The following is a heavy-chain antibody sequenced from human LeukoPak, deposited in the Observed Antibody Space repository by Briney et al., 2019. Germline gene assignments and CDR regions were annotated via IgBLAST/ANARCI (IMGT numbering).Heavy chain of an antibody. CDR2: IRASGVMT. J-gene: IGHJ4*02. Sequence: PGGSLRLSCAASGFTFTNYAMTWVRQAPGKGLEWVSSIRASGVMTYYADSVKGRFTVSRDTSKNSLYLQMSSLTAADTAVYYCAKDRSIGTYYTFDHWGQGTLVTVSS. V-gene: IGHV3-23*01. D-gene: IGHD1-26*01. CDR1: GFTFTNYA. CDR3: AKDRSIGTYYTFDH.